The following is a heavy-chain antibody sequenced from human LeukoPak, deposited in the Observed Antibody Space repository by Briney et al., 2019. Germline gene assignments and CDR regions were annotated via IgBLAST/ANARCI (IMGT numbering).Heavy chain of an antibody. V-gene: IGHV4-34*01. Sequence: SETLSLTCAVYGGSFSGYYWSWIRPPPGKGLEWIGEINHSGSTNYNPSLKSRVTISVDTSKNQFALKLSSVTAADTAVYYCARGLRYFPYWGQGTLVTVSS. D-gene: IGHD3-9*01. CDR1: GGSFSGYY. CDR3: ARGLRYFPY. J-gene: IGHJ4*02. CDR2: INHSGST.